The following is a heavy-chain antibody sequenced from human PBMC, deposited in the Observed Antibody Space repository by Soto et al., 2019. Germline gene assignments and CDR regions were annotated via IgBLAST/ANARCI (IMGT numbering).Heavy chain of an antibody. CDR1: GFTFSSYW. Sequence: GSLRLSCAASGFTFSSYWMHWVRQAPGKGLVWVSRINSDGSSTSYADSVKGRFTISRDNAKNTLYLQMNSLRAEDTAVYYCARDQARYCSSTSCPTRYYGMDVWGQGTTVTVSS. J-gene: IGHJ6*02. D-gene: IGHD2-2*01. CDR3: ARDQARYCSSTSCPTRYYGMDV. CDR2: INSDGSST. V-gene: IGHV3-74*01.